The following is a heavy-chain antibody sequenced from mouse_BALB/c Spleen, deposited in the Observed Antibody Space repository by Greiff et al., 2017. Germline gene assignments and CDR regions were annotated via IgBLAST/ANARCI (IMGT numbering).Heavy chain of an antibody. CDR2: INPSTGYT. CDR3: ARSRQLGLRIDY. CDR1: GYTFTSYW. D-gene: IGHD3-2*01. J-gene: IGHJ2*01. Sequence: QVQLQQSGAELAKPGASVKMSCKASGYTFTSYWMHWVKQRPGQGLEWIGYINPSTGYTEYNQKFKDKATLTADKSSSTAYMQLSSLTSEDSAVYYCARSRQLGLRIDYWGQGTTLTVSS. V-gene: IGHV1-7*01.